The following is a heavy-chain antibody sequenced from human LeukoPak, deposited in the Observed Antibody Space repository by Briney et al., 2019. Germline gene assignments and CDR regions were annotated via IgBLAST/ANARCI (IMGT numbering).Heavy chain of an antibody. CDR3: ARASFYGSGTYYQRVDY. CDR1: GESLNGHY. CDR2: SGDSGGT. D-gene: IGHD3-10*01. Sequence: SETLSLTCAVYGESLNGHYWSWIRQPPGKGLEWIGESGDSGGTKFNPSLKSRVTISVDTSKNQFSLKLSSVTAADTAVYYCARASFYGSGTYYQRVDYWGQGTLVTVSS. V-gene: IGHV4-34*01. J-gene: IGHJ4*02.